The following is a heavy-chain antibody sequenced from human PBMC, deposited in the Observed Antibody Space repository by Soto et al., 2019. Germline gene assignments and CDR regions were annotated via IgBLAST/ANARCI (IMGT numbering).Heavy chain of an antibody. Sequence: GESLKISCKGSGYSFAGYWITWVRRKPGKGLDWMGRIDPSDSQTYYSPSFRGHVTISVTKSITTVFLQWSSLRASDTAMYYCARQIYDSDTGPNFPYYLDSWGQGTPVTVFS. CDR3: ARQIYDSDTGPNFPYYLDS. J-gene: IGHJ4*02. CDR1: GYSFAGYW. V-gene: IGHV5-10-1*01. CDR2: IDPSDSQT. D-gene: IGHD3-22*01.